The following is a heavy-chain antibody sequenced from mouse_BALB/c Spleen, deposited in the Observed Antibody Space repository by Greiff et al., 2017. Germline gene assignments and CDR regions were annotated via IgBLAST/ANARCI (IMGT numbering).Heavy chain of an antibody. Sequence: EVQLVESGGGLVKPGGSRKLSCAASGFTFSDYYMYWVRQTPEKRLEWVATISDGGSYTYYPDSVKGRFTISRDNAKNNLYLQMSSLKSEDTAMYYCARWGDGTFAYWGQGTLVTVSA. CDR3: ARWGDGTFAY. V-gene: IGHV5-4*02. CDR1: GFTFSDYY. CDR2: ISDGGSYT. J-gene: IGHJ3*01. D-gene: IGHD2-1*01.